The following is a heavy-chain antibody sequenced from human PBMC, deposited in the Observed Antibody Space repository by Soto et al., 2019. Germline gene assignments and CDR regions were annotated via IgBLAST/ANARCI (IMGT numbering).Heavy chain of an antibody. CDR1: GYTFTGYY. J-gene: IGHJ4*02. CDR3: ARDLPYYDSSGYLGY. Sequence: ASVKVSCKASGYTFTGYYMHWVRQAPGQGLEWMGWINPNSGGTNYAQKFQGRVTMTRDTSISTAYMELSRLRSDDTAVYYCARDLPYYDSSGYLGYWGQGTLVTV. CDR2: INPNSGGT. V-gene: IGHV1-2*02. D-gene: IGHD3-22*01.